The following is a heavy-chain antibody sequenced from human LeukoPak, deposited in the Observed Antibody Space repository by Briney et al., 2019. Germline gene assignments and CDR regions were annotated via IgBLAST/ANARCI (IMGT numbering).Heavy chain of an antibody. CDR3: ARHWLDSGAPDRFDY. V-gene: IGHV4-59*08. J-gene: IGHJ4*02. CDR1: RGSMSDYY. Sequence: SETLSLTCTVSRGSMSDYYWSWIRQPPGKGLEWIAQIYYSGSTNYNPSLKSRVTISIDTSKKQFSLRLDSVTAADTAVYYCARHWLDSGAPDRFDYWGQGTPVTVSS. D-gene: IGHD3-10*01. CDR2: IYYSGST.